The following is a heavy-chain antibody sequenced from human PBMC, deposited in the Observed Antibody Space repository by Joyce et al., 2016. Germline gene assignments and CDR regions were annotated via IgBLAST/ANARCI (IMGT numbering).Heavy chain of an antibody. J-gene: IGHJ6*02. Sequence: QVLLVQSGAAVKRPGSSLRVSCKSSGGDFSNYTVNWVRQAPGQRREWRGLIIHFVGGAKYAEECQGTVTLTADKTTLTAYLELSSLTSADTAVYYCARGGTSSEQCFFYTLDVWGPGTTVIVCS. CDR3: ARGGTSSEQCFFYTLDV. V-gene: IGHV1-69*04. CDR2: IIHFVGGA. D-gene: IGHD1-14*01. CDR1: GGDFSNYT.